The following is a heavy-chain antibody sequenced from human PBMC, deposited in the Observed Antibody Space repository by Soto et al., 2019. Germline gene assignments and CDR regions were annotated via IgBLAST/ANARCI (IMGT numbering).Heavy chain of an antibody. CDR1: GFTFRSYG. CDR3: AKGGVGSTSIAFDI. D-gene: IGHD1-26*01. CDR2: ISYDGSNK. J-gene: IGHJ3*02. Sequence: GGSLRLSCAASGFTFRSYGMHWVRQAPAKGLEWVAVISYDGSNKYYADSVKGRFTISRDNSKNTLYLQMNSLRAEDTAVYYCAKGGVGSTSIAFDIWGQGTLVTVSS. V-gene: IGHV3-30*18.